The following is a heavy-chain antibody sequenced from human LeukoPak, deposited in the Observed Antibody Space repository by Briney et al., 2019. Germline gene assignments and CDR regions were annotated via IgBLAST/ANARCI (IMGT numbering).Heavy chain of an antibody. CDR2: ISWNSGSI. D-gene: IGHD3-10*01. J-gene: IGHJ4*02. CDR1: GFTFGDYA. Sequence: GGSPRLSCAASGFTFGDYAMHWVRQAPGKGLEWVSGISWNSGSIGYADSVKGRFTISRDNAKNSLYLQMNSLRAEDTALYYCAKDPTSSITMVRGVIHWGQGTLVTVSS. V-gene: IGHV3-9*01. CDR3: AKDPTSSITMVRGVIH.